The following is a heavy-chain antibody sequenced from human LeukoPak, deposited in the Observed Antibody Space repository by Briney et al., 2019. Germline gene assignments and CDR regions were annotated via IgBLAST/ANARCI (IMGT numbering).Heavy chain of an antibody. Sequence: GGSLRLSCAASGFKFENYGMTWVRQSPGKGLEWVSSINWSGGITNYADSVKGRFTISRDNAKNSLYLQMNSLRAEDTAVYYCAELGITMIGGVWGKGTTVTISS. CDR2: INWSGGIT. V-gene: IGHV3-20*04. CDR1: GFKFENYG. J-gene: IGHJ6*04. D-gene: IGHD3-10*02. CDR3: AELGITMIGGV.